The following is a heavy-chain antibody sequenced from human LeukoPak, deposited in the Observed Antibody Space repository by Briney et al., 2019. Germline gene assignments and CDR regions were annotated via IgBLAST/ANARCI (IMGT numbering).Heavy chain of an antibody. CDR3: AVGDYYYDTRFDY. J-gene: IGHJ4*02. D-gene: IGHD3-22*01. CDR1: GFPFTSYA. V-gene: IGHV1-3*03. Sequence: ASVKVSCKASGFPFTSYAIHWVRQAPGQRLEWMGWVNADNSNTKYSQEFQGRVTITRDTSASTAYMDLNSLRSEDMAVYYCAVGDYYYDTRFDYWVQGTLVTVSS. CDR2: VNADNSNT.